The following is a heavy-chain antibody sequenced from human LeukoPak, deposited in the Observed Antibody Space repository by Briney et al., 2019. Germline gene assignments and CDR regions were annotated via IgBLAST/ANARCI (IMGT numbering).Heavy chain of an antibody. CDR2: ISGSGGGT. J-gene: IGHJ4*02. CDR1: GFTFNNYA. D-gene: IGHD3-3*01. Sequence: GGSLRLSCTASGFTFNNYAMNWVRQAPGKGLEWVSTISGSGGGTHYADSVKGRFTISRDNSKNTLFLQMDSLRAEDTAVYFCAKFLEWSHFDYWGQGTLVTVSS. CDR3: AKFLEWSHFDY. V-gene: IGHV3-23*01.